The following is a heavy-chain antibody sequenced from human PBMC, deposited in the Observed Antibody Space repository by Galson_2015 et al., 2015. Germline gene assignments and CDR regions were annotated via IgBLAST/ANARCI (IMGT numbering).Heavy chain of an antibody. V-gene: IGHV3-33*01. CDR1: GFTFSSYG. D-gene: IGHD2-2*01. CDR2: IWYDGSNT. CDR3: ARYAGYCSSTSCPFDY. Sequence: SLRLSCAASGFTFSSYGMHWVRQAPGKGLEWVAVIWYDGSNTYYADSVKGRFTISRDNSKNTLYLQMNSRRAEDTAVYYCARYAGYCSSTSCPFDYWGQGTLVTVSS. J-gene: IGHJ4*02.